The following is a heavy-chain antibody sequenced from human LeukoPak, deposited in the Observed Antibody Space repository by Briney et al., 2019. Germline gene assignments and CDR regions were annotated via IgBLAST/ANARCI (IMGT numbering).Heavy chain of an antibody. CDR1: GFTFSSYG. D-gene: IGHD6-13*01. V-gene: IGHV3-23*01. CDR2: IRGNGVTT. J-gene: IGHJ4*02. CDR3: ARGGGIAAAGTQNYFDY. Sequence: GGSLRLSCAASGFTFSSYGMNWVRQAPGKGLEWVSGIRGNGVTTYYADSVKGRFTISRDNSKNTLYLQMNSLRAEDTAVYYCARGGGIAAAGTQNYFDYWGQGALVTVSS.